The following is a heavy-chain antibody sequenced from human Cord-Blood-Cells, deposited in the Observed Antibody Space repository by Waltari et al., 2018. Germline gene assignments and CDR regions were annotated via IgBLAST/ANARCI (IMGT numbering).Heavy chain of an antibody. CDR1: GGTFTSYA. CDR3: ATNWDVIAARAFDI. Sequence: QVQRVQSGAEVTKPGSSVKVSCKASGGTFTSYAISWVRQAPGQGLEWMGGIIPIFGTANYAQKFQGRVTITADESTSTAYMELSSLRSEDTAVYYCATNWDVIAARAFDIWGQGTMVTVSS. V-gene: IGHV1-69*01. J-gene: IGHJ3*02. D-gene: IGHD6-6*01. CDR2: IIPIFGTA.